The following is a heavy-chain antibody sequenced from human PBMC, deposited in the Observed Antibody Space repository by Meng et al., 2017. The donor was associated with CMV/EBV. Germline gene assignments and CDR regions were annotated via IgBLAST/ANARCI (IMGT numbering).Heavy chain of an antibody. J-gene: IGHJ6*02. Sequence: GGSLRLSCAASGFTFSSYAMHWVRQAPGKGLEWVAVISYDGSNKYYADSVKGRFTISRDNSKNTLYLQMNSLRAEDTAVYYCAREGKVEWLLRAIYYYYGMDVWGQGTTVTVSS. V-gene: IGHV3-30-3*01. CDR2: ISYDGSNK. CDR3: AREGKVEWLLRAIYYYYGMDV. D-gene: IGHD3-3*01. CDR1: GFTFSSYA.